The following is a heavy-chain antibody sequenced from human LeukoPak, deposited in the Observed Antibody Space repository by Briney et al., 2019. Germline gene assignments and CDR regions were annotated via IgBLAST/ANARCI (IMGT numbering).Heavy chain of an antibody. CDR2: MSPNSGNT. CDR3: ARAPKLKRGYSYGLNV. V-gene: IGHV1-8*01. Sequence: ASVKVSCKASGYTFTSYDINWVRQATGQGLEWMGWMSPNSGNTGYAQKFKGRVTMTRNTSISTAYMELSSLRSEDTAVYYCARAPKLKRGYSYGLNVWGKGTTVTVSS. D-gene: IGHD5-18*01. J-gene: IGHJ6*04. CDR1: GYTFTSYD.